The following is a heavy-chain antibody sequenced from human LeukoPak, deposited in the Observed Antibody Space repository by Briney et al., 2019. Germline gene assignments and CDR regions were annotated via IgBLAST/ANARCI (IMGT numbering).Heavy chain of an antibody. D-gene: IGHD3-10*01. Sequence: GGSLRLSCAASGFTFSSYSMNWVRQAPGKGLEWVSSISSSSSYVYYADSVKGRFTISRDNAKNSLYLQMNSLRAEDTAVYYCAREDSYYYGSGSYPFDYWGQGALVTVSS. V-gene: IGHV3-21*01. CDR1: GFTFSSYS. CDR2: ISSSSSYV. J-gene: IGHJ4*02. CDR3: AREDSYYYGSGSYPFDY.